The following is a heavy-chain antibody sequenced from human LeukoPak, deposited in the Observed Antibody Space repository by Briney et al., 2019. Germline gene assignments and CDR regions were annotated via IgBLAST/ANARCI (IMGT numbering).Heavy chain of an antibody. Sequence: GASVKVSCKASGGSFSNFAFNWVRQAPGQGLEWMGRISPLFGKPNYAPNFQGRVTITADKSTGTAYVEMSSLRIEDTAVYFCATRIHDILTAHDWGQGTLVTVSS. CDR1: GGSFSNFA. D-gene: IGHD3-9*01. CDR2: ISPLFGKP. CDR3: ATRIHDILTAHD. V-gene: IGHV1-69*04. J-gene: IGHJ4*02.